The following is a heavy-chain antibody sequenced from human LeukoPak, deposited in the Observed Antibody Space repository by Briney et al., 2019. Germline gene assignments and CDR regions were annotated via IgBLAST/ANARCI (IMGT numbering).Heavy chain of an antibody. D-gene: IGHD2-8*01. CDR3: ALIIGNNGLFDY. CDR2: ISGSGDST. V-gene: IGHV3-23*01. Sequence: PGGSLRLSCAASGFTFSSYAMNWVRQAPGKGLEWVSLISGSGDSTYYADSVKGRFTISRDNAKNSLYLQINSLRAEDTAVYYCALIIGNNGLFDYWGQGILVTVSS. CDR1: GFTFSSYA. J-gene: IGHJ4*02.